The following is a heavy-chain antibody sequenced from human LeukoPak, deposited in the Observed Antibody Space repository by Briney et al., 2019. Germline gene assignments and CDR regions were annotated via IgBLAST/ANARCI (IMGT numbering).Heavy chain of an antibody. CDR3: ARGRYYDSSYGYYFDY. J-gene: IGHJ4*02. CDR2: IYYSGST. D-gene: IGHD3-22*01. V-gene: IGHV4-59*01. Sequence: SETLSLTCTVSGGSISSYYWSWIRQPPGKGLEWIGYIYYSGSTNYNPSLKSRVTMSVDTSKNQFSLNLSSVTAADTAVYYCARGRYYDSSYGYYFDYWGQGTLVTVSS. CDR1: GGSISSYY.